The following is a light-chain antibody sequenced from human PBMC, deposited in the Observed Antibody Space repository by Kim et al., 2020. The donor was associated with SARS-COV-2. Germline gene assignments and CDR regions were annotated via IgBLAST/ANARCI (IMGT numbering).Light chain of an antibody. V-gene: IGLV1-47*01. Sequence: GQSCTCSWSGRSSTIGSNYVCWYQQLPGTATKLLIYRNNQRPAGGGDRFSGSKSGTSASLAISGLRSEDEADDYCATWDDSLSGRVFGGGTKLTVL. J-gene: IGLJ3*02. CDR2: RNN. CDR1: SSTIGSNY. CDR3: ATWDDSLSGRV.